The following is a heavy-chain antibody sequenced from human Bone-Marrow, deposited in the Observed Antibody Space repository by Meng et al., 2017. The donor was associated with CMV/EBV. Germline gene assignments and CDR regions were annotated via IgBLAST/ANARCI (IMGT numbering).Heavy chain of an antibody. D-gene: IGHD3-10*01. CDR1: GGSISSSTYY. V-gene: IGHV4-39*07. Sequence: GGSISSSTYYWGWIRQPPGEGVEWVGSIYYNGSTYYNTSLKRRVTISVDTSKNQFSLKLNSVTAADTAVYYCARDSYYGSGNDYWGQGTLVTVSS. CDR2: IYYNGST. CDR3: ARDSYYGSGNDY. J-gene: IGHJ4*02.